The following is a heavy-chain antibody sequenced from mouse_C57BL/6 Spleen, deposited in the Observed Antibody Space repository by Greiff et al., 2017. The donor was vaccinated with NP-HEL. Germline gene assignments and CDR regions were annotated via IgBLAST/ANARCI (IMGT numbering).Heavy chain of an antibody. Sequence: LQESGAELASPGASVTLSCKASGYTFTDPIMNWVKKRPGQGLEWIGRIYPVSGETNYNQKFMGKATFSVDRSSSTVYMVLNSLTSEDPAVYYCGRSGGNYEGAMDYWGQGTSVTVSS. J-gene: IGHJ4*01. V-gene: IGHV1-11*01. D-gene: IGHD2-1*01. CDR3: GRSGGNYEGAMDY. CDR1: GYTFTDPI. CDR2: IYPVSGET.